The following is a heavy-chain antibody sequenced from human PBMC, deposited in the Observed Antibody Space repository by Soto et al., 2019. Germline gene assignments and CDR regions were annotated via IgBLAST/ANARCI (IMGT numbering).Heavy chain of an antibody. CDR2: ISGSGGST. CDR1: GFTFSSYA. D-gene: IGHD3-3*01. CDR3: AKGPYDFWSGFHDY. V-gene: IGHV3-23*01. Sequence: PGGSLRLSCAASGFTFSSYAMSWVRQAPGKGLEWVSAISGSGGSTYYADSVKGRFTISRDNSKNTLYLQMNSLRAEDTAVYYCAKGPYDFWSGFHDYWGQGTLVTVSS. J-gene: IGHJ4*02.